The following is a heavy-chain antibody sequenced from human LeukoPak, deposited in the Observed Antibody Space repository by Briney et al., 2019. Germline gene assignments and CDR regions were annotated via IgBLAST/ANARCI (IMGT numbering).Heavy chain of an antibody. CDR1: GYTFTCYY. CDR2: INPNSGGT. D-gene: IGHD3-10*01. CDR3: AREGWRFGPRVGAFDI. J-gene: IGHJ3*02. Sequence: GASVKVSCKASGYTFTCYYMHWVRQAPGQGLEWMGWINPNSGGTNYAQKFQGRVTMTRDTSISTAYMELSRLRSDDTAVYYCAREGWRFGPRVGAFDIWGQGTMVTVSS. V-gene: IGHV1-2*02.